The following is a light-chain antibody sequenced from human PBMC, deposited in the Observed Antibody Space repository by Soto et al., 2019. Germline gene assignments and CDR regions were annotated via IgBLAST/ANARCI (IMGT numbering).Light chain of an antibody. Sequence: QSVLTQPPSVSAAPGQKVIISCSGSSSNIGNNYVSWYQQLPGTAPKLLIYDNNKRPSGIPDRFSGSKSGTSATLGITGLQTGDEADYYCGTWDSSLSAGWVFGGGTTLTVL. V-gene: IGLV1-51*01. CDR3: GTWDSSLSAGWV. CDR1: SSNIGNNY. J-gene: IGLJ3*02. CDR2: DNN.